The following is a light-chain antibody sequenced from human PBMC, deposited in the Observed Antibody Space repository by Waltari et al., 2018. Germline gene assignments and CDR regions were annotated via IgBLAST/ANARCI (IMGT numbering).Light chain of an antibody. J-gene: IGLJ3*02. CDR1: TSNIGRNG. CDR2: TDN. V-gene: IGLV1-44*01. CDR3: AAWDDSLKGRV. Sequence: QSVLTQPPPASGTPGQGVTVSCSGSTSNIGRNGVSWYQQLPGTAPKLLIHTDNQRPSGVPDRFSGSKSGTSASLAISGLQSEDEAHYYCAAWDDSLKGRVFGGGTKVTVL.